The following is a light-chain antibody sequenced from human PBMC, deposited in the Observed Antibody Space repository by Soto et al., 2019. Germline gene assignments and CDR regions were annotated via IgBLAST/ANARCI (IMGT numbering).Light chain of an antibody. CDR1: QSVSNNY. Sequence: EIVLTQCPGTLSLSPGERATLSCRASQSVSNNYLAWYQQKPGQAPRLLIYGASTRATGIPDRFSGSGSGTDFTLTISRLEPEDFAVYYCQQYGSSETFGQGTKV. V-gene: IGKV3-20*01. CDR3: QQYGSSET. J-gene: IGKJ1*01. CDR2: GAS.